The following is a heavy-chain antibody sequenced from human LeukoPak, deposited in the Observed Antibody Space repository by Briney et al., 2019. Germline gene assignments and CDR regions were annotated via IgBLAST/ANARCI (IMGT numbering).Heavy chain of an antibody. V-gene: IGHV3-7*01. CDR1: GFTFSSYW. Sequence: GGSLRLSCAASGFTFSSYWTSWVRQAPGKGLEWVANIKQDGSEKYYVDSVKGRFTISRDNAKNSLYLQMNGLRAEDTAVYYCARDIRETEYYDILTGYSPPWFDPWGQGTLVTVSS. CDR3: ARDIRETEYYDILTGYSPPWFDP. D-gene: IGHD3-9*01. CDR2: IKQDGSEK. J-gene: IGHJ5*02.